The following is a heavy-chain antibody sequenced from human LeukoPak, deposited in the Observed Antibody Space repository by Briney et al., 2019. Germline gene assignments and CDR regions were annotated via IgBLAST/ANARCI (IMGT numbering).Heavy chain of an antibody. D-gene: IGHD4-17*01. V-gene: IGHV3-23*01. CDR1: GFTFSSYG. CDR2: ISGSGGST. CDR3: ARDPGSVTTDYFDY. Sequence: PGGSLRLSCAASGFTFSSYGMSWVRQAPGKGLEWVSAISGSGGSTYYADSVKGRFTISRDNSKNTLCLQMNSLRAEDTAVYYCARDPGSVTTDYFDYWGQGTLVTVSS. J-gene: IGHJ4*02.